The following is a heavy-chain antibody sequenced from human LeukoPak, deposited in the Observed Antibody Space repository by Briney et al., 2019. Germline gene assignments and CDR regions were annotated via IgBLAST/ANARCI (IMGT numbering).Heavy chain of an antibody. V-gene: IGHV4-61*02. Sequence: PSQTLSLTCTVSGGSISSGSYYWSWIRQPAGKGLEWIGRIYTSGSTNHNPSLKSRVTISVDTSKNQFSLKLSSVTAADTAVYYCARDPTVTIPRNYYMDVWGKGTTVTISS. CDR2: IYTSGST. CDR1: GGSISSGSYY. D-gene: IGHD4-17*01. J-gene: IGHJ6*03. CDR3: ARDPTVTIPRNYYMDV.